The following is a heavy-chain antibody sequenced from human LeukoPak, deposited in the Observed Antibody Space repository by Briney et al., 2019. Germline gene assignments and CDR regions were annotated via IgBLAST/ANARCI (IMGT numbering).Heavy chain of an antibody. J-gene: IGHJ4*02. CDR3: ARDLRWGTMIVVATIGFDY. V-gene: IGHV1-69*13. Sequence: SVKGSCKASGGTFNNYAVSWVRHAPGQGREWRGGSIPIFCTANYAQKFQGRVTITEDESTSTAYMELRRLRSEDTAVYYCARDLRWGTMIVVATIGFDYWGQGTLVTVSS. D-gene: IGHD3-22*01. CDR1: GGTFNNYA. CDR2: SIPIFCTA.